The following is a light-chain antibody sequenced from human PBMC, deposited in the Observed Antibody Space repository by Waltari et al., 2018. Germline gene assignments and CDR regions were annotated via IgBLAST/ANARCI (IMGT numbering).Light chain of an antibody. Sequence: IQLTQSPSSLSASVGDRVTITCRASQGINDFLAWYQQKPGKAPKLLISAASTLQRGVPSRFSGSGSGTDFTLTISSLQPEDFATYYCQLLNSSQWTFGQGTKVEIK. CDR1: QGINDF. CDR2: AAS. CDR3: QLLNSSQWT. V-gene: IGKV1-9*01. J-gene: IGKJ1*01.